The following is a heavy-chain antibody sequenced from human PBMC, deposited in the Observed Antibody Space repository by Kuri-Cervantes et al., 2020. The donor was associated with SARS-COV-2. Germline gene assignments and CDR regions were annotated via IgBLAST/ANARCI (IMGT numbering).Heavy chain of an antibody. CDR1: GGSISSYY. J-gene: IGHJ6*03. Sequence: SETLSLTCTVSGGSISSYYWSWIRQPPGKGLEWIGYIYYSGSTNYNPSLKSRVTISVDTPKNQFSLKLSSVTAADTAVYYCARGSNAPYYYYYYMDVWGKGTTVTVSS. CDR2: IYYSGST. CDR3: ARGSNAPYYYYYYMDV. V-gene: IGHV4-59*01.